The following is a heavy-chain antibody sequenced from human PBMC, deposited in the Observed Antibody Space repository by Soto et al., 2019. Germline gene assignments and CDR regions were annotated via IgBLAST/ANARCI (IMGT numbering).Heavy chain of an antibody. Sequence: PRSPHRICCSADALILEHFGMSWCRHAPGKGREWISSIRGSGCKKYYDDSVNGGFTIHRENSKSKVYLELTNLSAEDTAVYHXSXNQGFLYVPLASWGRFDASSQ. CDR3: SXNQGFLYVPLASWGRFDA. V-gene: IGHV3-23*01. CDR2: IRGSGCKK. D-gene: IGHD7-27*01. J-gene: IGHJ5*02. CDR1: ALILEHFG.